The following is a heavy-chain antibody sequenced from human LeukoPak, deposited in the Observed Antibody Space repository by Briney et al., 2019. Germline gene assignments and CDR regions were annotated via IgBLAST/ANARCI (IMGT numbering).Heavy chain of an antibody. J-gene: IGHJ4*02. D-gene: IGHD6-13*01. CDR1: GGSFSGYY. V-gene: IGHV4-34*01. CDR3: ARVYSTSWYYFDY. CDR2: INHSGST. Sequence: PSETLSLTCAVYGGSFSGYYWSWIRQPPGKGLEWIGEINHSGSTNYNPSLKSRVTISVDTSKNQFSLKLSSVTAADTAVYYCARVYSTSWYYFDYWGQGILVTVSS.